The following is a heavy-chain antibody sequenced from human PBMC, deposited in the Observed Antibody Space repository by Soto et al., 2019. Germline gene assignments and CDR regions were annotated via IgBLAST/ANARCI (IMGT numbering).Heavy chain of an antibody. J-gene: IGHJ3*02. D-gene: IGHD1-26*01. V-gene: IGHV3-43D*04. CDR3: AKDYSGSYFGAFDI. CDR2: ISWDGGST. Sequence: TGGSLRLSCAASGFTFDDYAMHWVRQAPGKGLEWVSLISWDGGSTYYADSVKGRFTISRDNSKNSLYLQMNSLRAEDTALYYCAKDYSGSYFGAFDIWGQGTMVTVSS. CDR1: GFTFDDYA.